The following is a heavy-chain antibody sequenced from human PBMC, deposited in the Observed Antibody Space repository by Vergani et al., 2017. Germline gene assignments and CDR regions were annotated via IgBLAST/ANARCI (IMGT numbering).Heavy chain of an antibody. CDR2: TYYRSKWYN. J-gene: IGHJ6*03. CDR1: GDSVSSNSAA. Sequence: QVQLQQSGPGLVKPSQTLSLTCAISGDSVSSNSAAWNWIRQSPSRGLEWLGRTYYRSKWYNDYAVSVKSRITINPDTSKNQFSLQLNSVTPEDTAVYYCAREIVVVPAAIMCYYYYMDVWGKGTTVTVSS. D-gene: IGHD2-2*01. CDR3: AREIVVVPAAIMCYYYYMDV. V-gene: IGHV6-1*01.